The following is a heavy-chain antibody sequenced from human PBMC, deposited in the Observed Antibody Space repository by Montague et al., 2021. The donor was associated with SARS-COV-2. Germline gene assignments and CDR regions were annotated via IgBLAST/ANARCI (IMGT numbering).Heavy chain of an antibody. CDR2: IDWDDDK. CDR3: ARSYYDILTNYYDSFDI. Sequence: PALVKPTQTLTLTCTLSGFSHSTSGMRASWIRQPPGKALEWLARIDWDDDKFYSTSLKTRLTISKGTSKNQVVLTMTKMDPVDTATYYCARSYYDILTNYYDSFDIWGQGTMVTVSS. J-gene: IGHJ3*02. D-gene: IGHD3-9*01. CDR1: GFSHSTSGMR. V-gene: IGHV2-70*04.